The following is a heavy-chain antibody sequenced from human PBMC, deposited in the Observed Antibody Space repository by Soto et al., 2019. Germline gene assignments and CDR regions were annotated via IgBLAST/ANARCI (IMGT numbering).Heavy chain of an antibody. Sequence: GGSLRLSCVASGFPFDSYGIHWVRRAPGKGLEWVATIGFAGNNKYYADSVKGRFTISRDNSKNTLYLQMNSLTAEDTAVYYCARDDAPTAPSIFDYWGQGALVTVSS. CDR1: GFPFDSYG. CDR2: IGFAGNNK. J-gene: IGHJ4*02. V-gene: IGHV3-30*12. CDR3: ARDDAPTAPSIFDY. D-gene: IGHD2-21*02.